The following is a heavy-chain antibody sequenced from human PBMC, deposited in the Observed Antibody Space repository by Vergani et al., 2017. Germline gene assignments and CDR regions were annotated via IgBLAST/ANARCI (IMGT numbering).Heavy chain of an antibody. V-gene: IGHV4-34*01. CDR1: GGSFTSYH. J-gene: IGHJ6*03. D-gene: IGHD4-11*01. Sequence: QVQLQQWGGGLLKPSETLSLTCVVNGGSFTSYHWTWIRPSPGEGLEWVGDIDHTGRPDYNPSLKSQLTMSVDKSRNQFSLTLNSVTATDPAIYFCARVNTETNGHLYYYYYMDVWGQGTAVTVS. CDR2: IDHTGRP. CDR3: ARVNTETNGHLYYYYYMDV.